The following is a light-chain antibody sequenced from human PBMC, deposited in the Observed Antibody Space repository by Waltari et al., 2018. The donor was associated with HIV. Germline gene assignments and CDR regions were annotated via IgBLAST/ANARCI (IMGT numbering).Light chain of an antibody. J-gene: IGLJ3*02. CDR1: TGPVTSGHH. CDR2: DTT. CDR3: LLSYAGPRPWV. V-gene: IGLV7-46*01. Sequence: QAVVTQEPSLTVSPGGIVTLTCGSSTGPVTSGHHPYWFQQRPGQAPRTLIYDTTNKHSWTPARFSGSLLGGKAALTLSGAQPEDEAEYYCLLSYAGPRPWVFGGGTKVTVL.